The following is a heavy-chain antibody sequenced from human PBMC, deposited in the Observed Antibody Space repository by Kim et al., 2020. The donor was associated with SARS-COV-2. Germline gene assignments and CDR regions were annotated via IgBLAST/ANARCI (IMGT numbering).Heavy chain of an antibody. D-gene: IGHD3-9*01. CDR2: INAYNGNT. J-gene: IGHJ4*02. V-gene: IGHV1-18*01. CDR1: GYTFTSYG. Sequence: ASVKVSCKPSGYTFTSYGISWVRQAPGQGLEWMGWINAYNGNTNYAQRLQGRVTMTTDTSTSTAYMELRSLRSDDTAVYYCARGTLRYFDWLSTYFDYWGQGTLVTVSS. CDR3: ARGTLRYFDWLSTYFDY.